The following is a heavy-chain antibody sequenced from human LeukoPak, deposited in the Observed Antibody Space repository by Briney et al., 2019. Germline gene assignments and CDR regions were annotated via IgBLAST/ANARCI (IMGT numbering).Heavy chain of an antibody. Sequence: GGSLRLSCAASGFTFDDYTMHWVRQAPGKGLEWISLIAWDGSNTYYSDSVRGRFTISRGKATNSLYLQMNSLRKEDTALYYCARDLMMEGRYFYHYMDVWGKGTTVTVSS. J-gene: IGHJ6*03. V-gene: IGHV3-43*01. CDR3: ARDLMMEGRYFYHYMDV. CDR2: IAWDGSNT. D-gene: IGHD2-8*01. CDR1: GFTFDDYT.